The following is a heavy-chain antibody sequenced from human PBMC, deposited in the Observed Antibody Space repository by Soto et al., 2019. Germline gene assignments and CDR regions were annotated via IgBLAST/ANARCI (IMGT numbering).Heavy chain of an antibody. V-gene: IGHV1-3*04. CDR2: INTGNGNT. CDR1: GYTFTSFA. Sequence: QVQLVQSGAEVKKPGASLKVSCEPSGYTFTSFAVHWVRQVPGQRLEWMGWINTGNGNTRYSQKFQGRVSITRDTAANTAFMELGSLTSEDTAVYYCARLPASTYLGYWGQGSLLIVSS. J-gene: IGHJ4*02. D-gene: IGHD6-25*01. CDR3: ARLPASTYLGY.